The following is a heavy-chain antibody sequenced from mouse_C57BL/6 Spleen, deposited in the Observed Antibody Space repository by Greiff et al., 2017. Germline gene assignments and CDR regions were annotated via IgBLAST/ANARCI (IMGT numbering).Heavy chain of an antibody. J-gene: IGHJ4*01. CDR3: ARETAQATDY. CDR1: GYTFTSYW. D-gene: IGHD3-2*02. CDR2: IDPSDSYT. Sequence: QVQLQQPGAELVMPGASVKLSCKASGYTFTSYWMHWVKQRPGQGLEWIGEIDPSDSYTNYNQKFKGKSTLTVDKSSSTAYMQLSSLTSEDSAVYYCARETAQATDYWGQGTSVTVSS. V-gene: IGHV1-69*01.